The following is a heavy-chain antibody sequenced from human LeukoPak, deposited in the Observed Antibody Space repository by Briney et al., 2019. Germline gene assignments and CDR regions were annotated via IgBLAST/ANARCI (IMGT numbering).Heavy chain of an antibody. J-gene: IGHJ5*02. CDR2: ISSSGSTI. Sequence: GGSLRLSCAASGFTFSDYYMSWIRQAPGKGLEWVSYISSSGSTIYYADSVKGRFTISRDNAYNSLYLQMNSLRVEDTAIYYCARDAGGRTQREGWFDPWGQGTLVTVSS. D-gene: IGHD1-1*01. CDR3: ARDAGGRTQREGWFDP. CDR1: GFTFSDYY. V-gene: IGHV3-11*04.